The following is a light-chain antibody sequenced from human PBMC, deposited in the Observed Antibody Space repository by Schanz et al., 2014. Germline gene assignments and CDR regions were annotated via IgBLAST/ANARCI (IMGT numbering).Light chain of an antibody. Sequence: QSALTQPASVSGSPGQSITISCTGTSSDVGSYNLVSWYQQHPGKAPKLMISEVSKRPSGVPDRFSGSKSGNTASLTVSGLQAEDEADYYCSSYAGSNNFDVVFGGGTKLTVL. CDR1: SSDVGSYNL. J-gene: IGLJ2*01. CDR3: SSYAGSNNFDVV. V-gene: IGLV2-8*01. CDR2: EVS.